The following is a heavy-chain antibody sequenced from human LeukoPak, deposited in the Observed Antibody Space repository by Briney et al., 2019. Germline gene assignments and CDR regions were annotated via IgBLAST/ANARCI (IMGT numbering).Heavy chain of an antibody. CDR1: GGSFSSHS. CDR2: IFYNGDT. D-gene: IGHD1-1*01. Sequence: SETLSLTCAVSGGSFSSHSWSWIRQPPGKGLEWIGYIFYNGDTNYNPSLWGRVTFSVDTSRKQVSLKLTSATAADTAVYYCARTGFGFDYWGQGALVTVSS. J-gene: IGHJ4*02. V-gene: IGHV4-59*11. CDR3: ARTGFGFDY.